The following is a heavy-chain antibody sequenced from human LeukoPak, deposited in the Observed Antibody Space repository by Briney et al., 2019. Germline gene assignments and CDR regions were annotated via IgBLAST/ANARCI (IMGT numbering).Heavy chain of an antibody. CDR2: INHSGST. V-gene: IGHV4-34*01. CDR3: ARPTIP. J-gene: IGHJ5*02. Sequence: PSETLSLTCAVYGGSFSGYYWSWIRQPPGKGLEWIGEINHSGSTNYNPSLKSRVTISVDTSKNQFSLKLSSVTAADTAVYYCARPTIPWGQGTLVTVSS. CDR1: GGSFSGYY. D-gene: IGHD4/OR15-4a*01.